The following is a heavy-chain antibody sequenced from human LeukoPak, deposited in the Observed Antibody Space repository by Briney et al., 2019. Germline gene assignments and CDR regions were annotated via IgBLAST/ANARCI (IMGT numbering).Heavy chain of an antibody. V-gene: IGHV1-2*04. CDR2: INPNSGGT. CDR3: ARGAGATYYYDSSGYYYFDY. D-gene: IGHD3-22*01. Sequence: ASVKVSCKAFGYTFSGYYMHWVRQAPGQGLEWLGWINPNSGGTKYAQKFQGWVTMTRDTSISTAYMELSSLRSEDTAVYYCARGAGATYYYDSSGYYYFDYWGQGTLVTVSS. J-gene: IGHJ4*02. CDR1: GYTFSGYY.